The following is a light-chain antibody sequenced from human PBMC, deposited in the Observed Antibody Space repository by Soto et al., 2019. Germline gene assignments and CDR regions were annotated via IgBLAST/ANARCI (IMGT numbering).Light chain of an antibody. CDR2: EVS. Sequence: QSALTQPASVSGSPGQSITIYCTGTSSDVGGYNYVSWYQQHPDKAPKLIIYEVSNRPSGVSIRFSGSKSANTASLTISGLQAEDEADYYCSSYTTTYTVLFGGGTKLTGL. CDR1: SSDVGGYNY. CDR3: SSYTTTYTVL. J-gene: IGLJ2*01. V-gene: IGLV2-14*01.